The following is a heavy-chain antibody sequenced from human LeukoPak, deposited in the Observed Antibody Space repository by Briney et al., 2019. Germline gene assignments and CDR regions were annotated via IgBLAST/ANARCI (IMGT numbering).Heavy chain of an antibody. CDR3: AKIFNWYGGYFDY. D-gene: IGHD4-23*01. CDR2: LSGGGDST. CDR1: GFTFSSYA. V-gene: IGHV3-23*01. J-gene: IGHJ4*02. Sequence: GGSLRLSCAASGFTFSSYAMSWVRQAPGKGLEWVSALSGGGDSTYYADSVKGRFTISRDNSKNTLYLQMNSLRAEDTAVYYCAKIFNWYGGYFDYWGQETLVTVPS.